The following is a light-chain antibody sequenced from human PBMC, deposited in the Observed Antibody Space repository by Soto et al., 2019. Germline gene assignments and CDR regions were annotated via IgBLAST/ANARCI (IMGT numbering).Light chain of an antibody. Sequence: DLQMTQSPSTLSASVGDRVTITCRASQSISSWLAWYQQKPGKAPKGLIYKASTLESGAPSRFSGSGSGTEFTLTISSLQPDDFATYFCQQYNSYSITFGQGTRLEIK. CDR3: QQYNSYSIT. V-gene: IGKV1-5*03. CDR1: QSISSW. CDR2: KAS. J-gene: IGKJ5*01.